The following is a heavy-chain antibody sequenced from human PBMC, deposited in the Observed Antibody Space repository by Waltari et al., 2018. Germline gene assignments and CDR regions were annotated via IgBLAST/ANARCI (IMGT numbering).Heavy chain of an antibody. V-gene: IGHV1-18*01. CDR1: GYTFNTYG. D-gene: IGHD2-15*01. Sequence: QVQLVQSGAEVKEPGASVKVSCKASGYTFNTYGINCVRQAPGQGLEWMGWISGYNGNTNSAQKFQGRVTMTTYTSTGTVNLGLRSLRSDDTSIYYGSRDRPQIECRGGSCSLVESGFDPWGQGTLVTVSS. CDR2: ISGYNGNT. CDR3: SRDRPQIECRGGSCSLVESGFDP. J-gene: IGHJ5*02.